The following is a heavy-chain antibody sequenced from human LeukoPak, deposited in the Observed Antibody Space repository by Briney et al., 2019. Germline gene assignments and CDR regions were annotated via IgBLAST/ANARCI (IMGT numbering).Heavy chain of an antibody. D-gene: IGHD3-10*01. CDR3: ASPMVRGGPLDAFDI. J-gene: IGHJ3*02. CDR2: IIPIFGTA. CDR1: GGTFSSYA. V-gene: IGHV1-69*13. Sequence: ASVKVSCKASGGTFSSYAISWVRQAPGQGLEWMGGIIPIFGTANYAQKFQGRVTITADESTSTAYMELSSLRSEDTAVYYCASPMVRGGPLDAFDIWGQGTMVTVSS.